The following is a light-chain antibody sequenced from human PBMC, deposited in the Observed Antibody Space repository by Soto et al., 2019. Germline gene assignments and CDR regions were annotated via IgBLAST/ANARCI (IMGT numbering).Light chain of an antibody. Sequence: EIVLTQSPATLSLSPGERATLSCRASQSVSSYLAWYQQKPGQAPRLLIYDASNRATGIPARFSGSGSGTDVTLTSSSLEPEDVAVYYCQQRSNWLTVGGGTKVEIK. CDR3: QQRSNWLT. CDR1: QSVSSY. V-gene: IGKV3-11*01. J-gene: IGKJ4*01. CDR2: DAS.